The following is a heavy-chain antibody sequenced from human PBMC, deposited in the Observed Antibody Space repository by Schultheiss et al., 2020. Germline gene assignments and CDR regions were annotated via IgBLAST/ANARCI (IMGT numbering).Heavy chain of an antibody. Sequence: ASVKVSCKASRCTFTGYYMHWVRQAPGQGLEWMGRINPNSGGTDYAQKFQDRVTMTRDTSISTAYMELNRLRSDDTAMYYCARLQLPSPWGQGTLVTVSS. J-gene: IGHJ5*02. CDR1: RCTFTGYY. V-gene: IGHV1-2*06. CDR3: ARLQLPSP. D-gene: IGHD6-6*01. CDR2: INPNSGGT.